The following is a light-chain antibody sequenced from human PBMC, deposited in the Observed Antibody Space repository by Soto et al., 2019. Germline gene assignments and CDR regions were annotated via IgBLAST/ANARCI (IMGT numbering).Light chain of an antibody. V-gene: IGKV1-33*01. CDR1: QDISNY. CDR3: QQYDNLPSIT. CDR2: DAS. J-gene: IGKJ5*01. Sequence: DIQMTQSPSSLSASVGDRVTITCQASQDISNYLNWYQQKPGKAPKLLIYDASNLETGVPSRFSGSGSGTDFTFTIISLQPDDIATYYCQQYDNLPSITFGQGTRLDFK.